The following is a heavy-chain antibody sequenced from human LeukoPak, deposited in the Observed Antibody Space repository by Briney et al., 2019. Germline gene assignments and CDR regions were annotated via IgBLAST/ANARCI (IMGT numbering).Heavy chain of an antibody. CDR3: ASYDSSGYYYFDY. Sequence: SQTLSLTCAVSGGFIRGGNHYWSWIRQPAGKGLEWIGRIYNSGTTDYNPSLKSRVTISVDTSKNHFSLKLTSVTAADTAVYYCASYDSSGYYYFDYWGQGTLVTVSS. J-gene: IGHJ4*02. D-gene: IGHD3-22*01. V-gene: IGHV4-61*02. CDR2: IYNSGTT. CDR1: GGFIRGGNHY.